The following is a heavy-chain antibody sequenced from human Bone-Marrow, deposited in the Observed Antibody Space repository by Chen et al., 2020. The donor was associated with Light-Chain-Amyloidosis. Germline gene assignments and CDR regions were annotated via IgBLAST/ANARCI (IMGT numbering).Heavy chain of an antibody. CDR1: GFTFSSHW. D-gene: IGHD6-13*01. CDR3: ARDHSSGWYPYQDY. J-gene: IGHJ4*02. V-gene: IGHV3-7*03. Sequence: EVQLVESGGGWVQPGGSLKLSCAASGFTFSSHWMSWVRQAPGKGLEWVANIKEDGSQNYYVDSVKGQFTISRDNAKNSLYLQMNSLRAEDTAVYYCARDHSSGWYPYQDYWGQGTLVSVSS. CDR2: IKEDGSQN.